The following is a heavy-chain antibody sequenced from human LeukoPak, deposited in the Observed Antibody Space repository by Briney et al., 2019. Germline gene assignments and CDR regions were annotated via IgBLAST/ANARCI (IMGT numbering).Heavy chain of an antibody. CDR1: GGSISSYY. V-gene: IGHV4-59*12. CDR3: ARDVGARLPGY. CDR2: IYYSGST. Sequence: SETLSLTCTVSGGSISSYYWSWIRQPPGKGLEWIGYIYYSGSTNYNPSLKSRVTISVDKSKNQFSMKLTSVTAEDTAFYYCARDVGARLPGYWGQGILVTVSS. J-gene: IGHJ4*02. D-gene: IGHD6-6*01.